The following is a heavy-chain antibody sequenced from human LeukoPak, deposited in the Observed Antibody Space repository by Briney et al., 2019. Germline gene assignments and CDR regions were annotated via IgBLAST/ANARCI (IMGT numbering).Heavy chain of an antibody. V-gene: IGHV4-38-2*02. CDR1: GYSISSGYY. D-gene: IGHD3-9*01. Sequence: SETLSLTCTVSGYSISSGYYWGWIRQPPGKGLEWIGYIYYSGSTNYNPSLKSRVTISVDTSKNQFSLKLSSVTAADTAVYYCARWVDYDILTGYRLFDYWGQGTLVTVSS. CDR2: IYYSGST. J-gene: IGHJ4*02. CDR3: ARWVDYDILTGYRLFDY.